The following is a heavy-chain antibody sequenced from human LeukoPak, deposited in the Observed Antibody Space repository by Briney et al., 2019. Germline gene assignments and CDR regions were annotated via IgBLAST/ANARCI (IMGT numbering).Heavy chain of an antibody. D-gene: IGHD6-13*01. V-gene: IGHV3-9*01. CDR2: VTWSSRSK. J-gene: IGHJ2*01. CDR1: GFTLEDYG. Sequence: GGSLRLSCEASGFTLEDYGIHWVRQVPGKGLEWVSGVTWSSRSKKYADSVRGRFSISRDDANNSLFLQMNNLRPGDTALYYCAKDSEARSISWYSHFDLWGRGTLVTVSS. CDR3: AKDSEARSISWYSHFDL.